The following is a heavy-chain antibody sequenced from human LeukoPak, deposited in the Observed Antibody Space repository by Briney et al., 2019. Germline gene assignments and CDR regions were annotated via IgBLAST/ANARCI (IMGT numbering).Heavy chain of an antibody. J-gene: IGHJ4*02. D-gene: IGHD6-13*01. CDR1: GGSISSYY. CDR2: IYYSGST. Sequence: PSETLSLTCTVSGGSISSYYWSWIRQPPGKGLEWIGYIYYSGSTNYNPSLKSRVTISVDTSKNQFSLKLSSVTAADTAVYYCARGDPAAGTYYFDYWGQGTLVTVSS. CDR3: ARGDPAAGTYYFDY. V-gene: IGHV4-59*01.